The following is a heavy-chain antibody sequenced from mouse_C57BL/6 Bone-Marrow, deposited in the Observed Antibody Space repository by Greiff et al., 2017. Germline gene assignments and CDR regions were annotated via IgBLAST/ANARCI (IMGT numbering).Heavy chain of an antibody. CDR2: INYDGSST. Sequence: EVQLVESEGGLVQPGSSMKLSCTASGFTFSDYYMAWVRQVPEKGLEWVANINYDGSSTYYLDSLKSRFIISRDNAKNILYLQMSSLKSEDTATYYCARGDGYVFFDYWGQGTTLTVSS. D-gene: IGHD2-2*01. V-gene: IGHV5-16*01. CDR1: GFTFSDYY. J-gene: IGHJ2*01. CDR3: ARGDGYVFFDY.